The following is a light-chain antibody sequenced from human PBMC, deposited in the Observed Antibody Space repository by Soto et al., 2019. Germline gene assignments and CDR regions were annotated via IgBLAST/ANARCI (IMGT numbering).Light chain of an antibody. J-gene: IGLJ1*01. CDR1: SSDVGGYNY. Sequence: QSVLTQPASVSGSPGEAITISCTGTSSDVGGYNYVSWYQQHPGKAPKLMIYEVSNRPSGVSNRFSGSKSGNTASLTISALQAEDEADYYCSSYTSSSTFYVFGTGTKVTVL. V-gene: IGLV2-14*01. CDR3: SSYTSSSTFYV. CDR2: EVS.